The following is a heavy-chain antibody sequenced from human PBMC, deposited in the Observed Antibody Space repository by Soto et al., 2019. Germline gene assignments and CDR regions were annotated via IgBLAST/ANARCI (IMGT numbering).Heavy chain of an antibody. J-gene: IGHJ3*02. D-gene: IGHD5-12*01. Sequence: QVQLQESGPGLVKPSQTLSLTCTVSGGSISSGGYYWSWIRQHPGKGLEWIGYIYYSGSTYYNPSLKSRVTISVDTSKNQFSLKLSSVTAADTAVYYCARVGKEMATILGAFDIWGQGTMVTVSS. CDR2: IYYSGST. CDR3: ARVGKEMATILGAFDI. CDR1: GGSISSGGYY. V-gene: IGHV4-31*03.